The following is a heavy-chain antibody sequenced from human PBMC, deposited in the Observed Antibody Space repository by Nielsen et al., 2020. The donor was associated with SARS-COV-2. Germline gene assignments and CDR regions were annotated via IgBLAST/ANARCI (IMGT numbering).Heavy chain of an antibody. D-gene: IGHD3-10*01. CDR3: ARDEYYGSGSLGPDL. V-gene: IGHV3-33*01. Sequence: GESLKISCAASGFTFSSYGMHWVRQAPGKGLEWVAVIWYDGSNKYYADSVKGRFTISRDNSKNTLYLQMNNLRAEDTAVYYCARDEYYGSGSLGPDLWGRGTLVTVSS. J-gene: IGHJ2*01. CDR2: IWYDGSNK. CDR1: GFTFSSYG.